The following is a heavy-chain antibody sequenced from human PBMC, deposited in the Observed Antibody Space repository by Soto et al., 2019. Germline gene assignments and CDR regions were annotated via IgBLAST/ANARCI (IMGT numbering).Heavy chain of an antibody. CDR1: GGSISSHY. V-gene: IGHV4-39*01. CDR3: ARHLSSIAARPALNYYYYGMDV. Sequence: SETLSLTCTVSGGSISSHYWGWIRQPPGKGLEWIGSIYYSGSTYYNPSLKSRVTISVDTSKNQFSLKLSSVTAADTAVYYCARHLSSIAARPALNYYYYGMDVWGQGTTVTVSS. CDR2: IYYSGST. D-gene: IGHD6-6*01. J-gene: IGHJ6*02.